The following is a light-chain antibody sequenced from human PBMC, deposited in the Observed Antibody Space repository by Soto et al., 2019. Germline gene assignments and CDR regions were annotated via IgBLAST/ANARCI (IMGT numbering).Light chain of an antibody. V-gene: IGKV3D-11*02. CDR1: QSINTY. CDR3: QQRRSWQVT. Sequence: EIVLTQFPGTLSLSPGEGATLSCRASQSINTYLAWYQQKPGQAPRLLVYDASKRATGIPARFSGSGSGTNFTLTISSLEPEDFAVYYCQQRRSWQVTFGQGTRLEIK. J-gene: IGKJ5*01. CDR2: DAS.